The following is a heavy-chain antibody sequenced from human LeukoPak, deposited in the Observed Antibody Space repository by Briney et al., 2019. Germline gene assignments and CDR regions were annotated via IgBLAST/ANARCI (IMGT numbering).Heavy chain of an antibody. CDR3: ARGLLPPRDGYLTFDY. CDR1: GFIFRNYG. V-gene: IGHV3-48*04. Sequence: GGSLRLSCAGSGFIFRNYGMHWVRQAPGKGLEWVSYISSGSSTRFYADSVKGRFTISRDNAKNSLYLQINSLRAEDTAIYYCARGLLPPRDGYLTFDYWGQGTLVTVSS. J-gene: IGHJ4*02. CDR2: ISSGSSTR. D-gene: IGHD5-18*01.